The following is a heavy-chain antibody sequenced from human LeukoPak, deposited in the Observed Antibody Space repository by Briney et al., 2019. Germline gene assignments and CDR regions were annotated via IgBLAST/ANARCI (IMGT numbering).Heavy chain of an antibody. Sequence: PSETLSLTCTVSGGSISSYYWSWIRQPPGKGLEWIGEINHSGSTNYNPSLKSRVTISVDTSKNQFSLKLSSVTAADTAVYYCARGRGRFDYWGQGTLVTVSS. V-gene: IGHV4-34*01. CDR2: INHSGST. CDR1: GGSISSYY. CDR3: ARGRGRFDY. J-gene: IGHJ4*02.